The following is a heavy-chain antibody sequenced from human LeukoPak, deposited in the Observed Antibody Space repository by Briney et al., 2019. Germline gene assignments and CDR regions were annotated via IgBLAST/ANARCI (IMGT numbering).Heavy chain of an antibody. V-gene: IGHV1-2*02. D-gene: IGHD4-23*01. CDR1: GYTFTGYY. CDR3: ARGYLAGLYGGNSEFGY. Sequence: ASVKVSCKASGYTFTGYYMHWVRQAPGQGLEWMGWINPNSGGTNYAQKFQGRVTMTRDTSISTAYMELSRLRSDDTAVYYCARGYLAGLYGGNSEFGYWGQGTLVTVSS. J-gene: IGHJ4*02. CDR2: INPNSGGT.